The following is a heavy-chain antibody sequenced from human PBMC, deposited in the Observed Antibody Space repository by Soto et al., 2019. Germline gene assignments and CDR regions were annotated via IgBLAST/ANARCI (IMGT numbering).Heavy chain of an antibody. D-gene: IGHD6-19*01. V-gene: IGHV3-23*01. CDR2: ISGSGGST. CDR3: AKDLGYSSGWYPSPLDY. J-gene: IGHJ4*02. Sequence: GGSLRLSCAASGFTFSSYAMSWVRQAPGKGLEWVSAISGSGGSTYYADSVKGRFTISRDNSKNTLYLQMNSLRAEDTAVYYCAKDLGYSSGWYPSPLDYWGQGTLVTVSS. CDR1: GFTFSSYA.